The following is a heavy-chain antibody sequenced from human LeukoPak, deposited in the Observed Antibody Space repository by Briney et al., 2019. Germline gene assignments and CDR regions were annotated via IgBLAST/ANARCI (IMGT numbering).Heavy chain of an antibody. Sequence: PGGSLRLSCAASGFTFSNYGMHWVRQAPGKGLEWVAVISYDGNNKYYADSVKGRFIISRDNSKNTLYLQMNSLRAEDTAVYYCAKDSSGSYLYYYYYYGMDVWGQGTTVTVSS. CDR2: ISYDGNNK. J-gene: IGHJ6*02. D-gene: IGHD3-10*01. CDR1: GFTFSNYG. CDR3: AKDSSGSYLYYYYYYGMDV. V-gene: IGHV3-30*18.